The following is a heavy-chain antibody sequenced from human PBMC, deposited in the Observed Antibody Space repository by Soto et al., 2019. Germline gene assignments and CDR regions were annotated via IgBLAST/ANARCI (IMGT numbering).Heavy chain of an antibody. Sequence: QVQLQESGPGLVKPSDTLSLTCAVSGYSISSSNWWGWIRQPPGKGLEWIGYIYYSGTTYYNPSLKGRSTMPENTPKNQFSRRRPSVTAVDGAVYSWGRGETQVPFDYGGRGPLVTVPS. J-gene: IGHJ4*02. D-gene: IGHD1-26*01. V-gene: IGHV4-28*03. CDR1: GYSISSSNW. CDR3: GRGETQVPFDY. CDR2: IYYSGTT.